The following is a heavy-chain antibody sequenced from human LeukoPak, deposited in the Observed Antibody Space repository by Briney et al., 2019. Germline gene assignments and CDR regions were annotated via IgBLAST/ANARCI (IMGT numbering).Heavy chain of an antibody. V-gene: IGHV1-2*02. CDR1: GYTFTGYY. CDR2: INPNSGGT. D-gene: IGHD1-20*01. CDR3: ARGSGGRYNWNPDTIDY. Sequence: GASVKVSCKASGYTFTGYYMHWVRQAPGQGLEWMGWINPNSGGTNYAQKFQGRVTMTRDTSISTAYMELSRLRSDDTAVYYCARGSGGRYNWNPDTIDYWGQGTLVTVSS. J-gene: IGHJ4*02.